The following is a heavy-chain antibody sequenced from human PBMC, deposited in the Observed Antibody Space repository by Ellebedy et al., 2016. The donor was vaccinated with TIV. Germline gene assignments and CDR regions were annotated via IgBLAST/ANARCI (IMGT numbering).Heavy chain of an antibody. CDR1: GGSISSHY. Sequence: MPSETLSLTCTVSGGSISSHYWSWIRQPPGKGLEWIGYVYYRGNTDYNPSLRSRVTISVDTSKNQFPLKLSAVTAADTAVYYCARDLQRQLDYWGQGTLVTVSS. CDR2: VYYRGNT. D-gene: IGHD2-2*01. J-gene: IGHJ4*02. V-gene: IGHV4-59*11. CDR3: ARDLQRQLDY.